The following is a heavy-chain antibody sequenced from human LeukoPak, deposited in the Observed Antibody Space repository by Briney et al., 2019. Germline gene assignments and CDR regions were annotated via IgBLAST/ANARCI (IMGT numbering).Heavy chain of an antibody. D-gene: IGHD5-12*01. CDR3: AHGGYSGYGFDY. CDR1: GVSLSTSEVG. J-gene: IGHJ4*02. CDR2: IYWDDSK. Sequence: SGPTLVNPTQTLTLTCTFSGVSLSTSEVGVGWIRQPPGKALDWLALIYWDDSKRYTPSLKSRLTITKDTSKNQVVLTMTNMDPVDTATYYCAHGGYSGYGFDYWGQGTLVTVSS. V-gene: IGHV2-5*02.